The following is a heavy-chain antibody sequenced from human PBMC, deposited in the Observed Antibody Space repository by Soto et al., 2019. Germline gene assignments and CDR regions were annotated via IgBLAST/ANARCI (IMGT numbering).Heavy chain of an antibody. D-gene: IGHD5-12*01. Sequence: PGGSLRLSCAASGFTFDDYAMHWVRQAPGKGLEWVSGISWNSGSIGYADSVRGRFTISRDNAKNSLYLQMNSLRAEDTALYYCAKDMATEHYYYYYMDVWGKGTTVTVSS. J-gene: IGHJ6*03. CDR2: ISWNSGSI. V-gene: IGHV3-9*01. CDR3: AKDMATEHYYYYYMDV. CDR1: GFTFDDYA.